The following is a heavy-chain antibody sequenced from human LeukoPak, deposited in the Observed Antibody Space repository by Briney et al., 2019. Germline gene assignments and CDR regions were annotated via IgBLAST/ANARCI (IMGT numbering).Heavy chain of an antibody. CDR1: GFTFSSYG. CDR3: AKDRCSNGIGCYYYYMDV. V-gene: IGHV3-30*18. J-gene: IGHJ6*03. Sequence: GGSLRLSCAASGFTFSSYGMHWVRQAPGKGLEWVAVISYDGSNKYYADSVKGRFSISRDSSKNILYLQMNSLRAEDTAVYYCAKDRCSNGIGCYYYYMDVWGKGTTVTISS. D-gene: IGHD2-8*01. CDR2: ISYDGSNK.